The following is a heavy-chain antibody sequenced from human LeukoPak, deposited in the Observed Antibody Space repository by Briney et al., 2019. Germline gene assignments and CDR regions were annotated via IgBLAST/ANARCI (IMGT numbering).Heavy chain of an antibody. CDR1: GSNFTSYW. Sequence: GASLQISCKGSGSNFTSYWISWVRQLPGKGLEWMGRIDPSDSYTNYSPSFQGHVTISADKSISTAYLQWSSLKASDTAMYYCASGYDDSYGMDVWGKGTTVTVSS. CDR2: IDPSDSYT. J-gene: IGHJ6*04. V-gene: IGHV5-10-1*01. D-gene: IGHD5-12*01. CDR3: ASGYDDSYGMDV.